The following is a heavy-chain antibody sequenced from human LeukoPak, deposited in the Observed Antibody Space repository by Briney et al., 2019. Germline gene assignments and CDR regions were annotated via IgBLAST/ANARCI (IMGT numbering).Heavy chain of an antibody. CDR1: GGSISSSSYY. V-gene: IGHV4-39*01. Sequence: PSETLSLTCTVSGGSISSSSYYWGWIRQPPGKGLEWIGSIYYSGSTYYNPSLKSRVTISVDTSKNQFSLKLSSVTAADTAVYYCARRATFGVAPRWFDPWGQGTLVTVSS. D-gene: IGHD3-3*01. CDR3: ARRATFGVAPRWFDP. J-gene: IGHJ5*02. CDR2: IYYSGST.